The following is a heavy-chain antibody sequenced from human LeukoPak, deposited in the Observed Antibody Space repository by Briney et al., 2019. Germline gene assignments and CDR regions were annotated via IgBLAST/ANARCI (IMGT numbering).Heavy chain of an antibody. CDR2: IHHTGST. CDR1: GGSFSGFY. D-gene: IGHD3-9*01. CDR3: ARGLSLRSFDWLLPDYFDP. V-gene: IGHV4-34*01. J-gene: IGHJ5*02. Sequence: SETLSLTCAVHGGSFSGFYWSWIRQPPGKGLEWIGEIHHTGSTNYTPSLRSRVTMSLDTSKNQFPLKLTSVTAADTAVYYCARGLSLRSFDWLLPDYFDPWGQGTLVTVSS.